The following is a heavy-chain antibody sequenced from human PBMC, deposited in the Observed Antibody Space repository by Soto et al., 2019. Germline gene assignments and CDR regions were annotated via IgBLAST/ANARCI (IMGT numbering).Heavy chain of an antibody. J-gene: IGHJ1*01. D-gene: IGHD5-18*01. CDR3: AREAHGYSYSH. CDR2: INGDGSST. V-gene: IGHV3-74*01. Sequence: GGSLRLSCAASGFTFSRYWMHWVRQAPGKGLVWVSHINGDGSSTYYADSVKGRFTISRDNAKNTLFLQMNSLRAEDTAVYYCAREAHGYSYSHWGQGTLVTVSS. CDR1: GFTFSRYW.